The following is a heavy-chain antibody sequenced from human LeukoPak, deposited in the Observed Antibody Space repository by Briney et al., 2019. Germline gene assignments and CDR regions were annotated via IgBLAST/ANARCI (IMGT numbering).Heavy chain of an antibody. V-gene: IGHV3-23*01. CDR2: ISGSGGST. CDR1: GFTFSSYA. D-gene: IGHD6-13*01. J-gene: IGHJ4*02. Sequence: GGSLRLSCAASGFTFSSYAMSWVRQAPGKGLEWVSAISGSGGSTYYADSVKGRFTISRDNSKNTLYLQMNSLRAQDTAVYYCATGPQQLAHFDYWRQGTLVTVSS. CDR3: ATGPQQLAHFDY.